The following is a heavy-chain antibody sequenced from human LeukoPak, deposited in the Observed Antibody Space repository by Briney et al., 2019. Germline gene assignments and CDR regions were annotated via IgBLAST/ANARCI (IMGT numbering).Heavy chain of an antibody. CDR2: FKTNYNQV. Sequence: PGGSLRLSCVASGFTFSDYAMKWVRQAPGKGLEWVSTFKTNYNQVYYAESVRGRFTISTDNSKNTAYLQMNSLRVEDTALYYCARSVPDYTRFDFWGQGILVTVSS. CDR3: ARSVPDYTRFDF. CDR1: GFTFSDYA. V-gene: IGHV3-23*05. J-gene: IGHJ4*02. D-gene: IGHD4-11*01.